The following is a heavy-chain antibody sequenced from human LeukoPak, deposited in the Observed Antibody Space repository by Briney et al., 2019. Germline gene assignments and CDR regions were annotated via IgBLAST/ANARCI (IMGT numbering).Heavy chain of an antibody. CDR1: GYTFTGYY. J-gene: IGHJ3*02. CDR2: IIPIFGTA. V-gene: IGHV1-18*04. D-gene: IGHD2-2*01. CDR3: ARAYPAIPSAMGGHAFDI. Sequence: GASVKVSCKASGYTFTGYYMHWVRQAPGQGLEWMGGIIPIFGTANYAQKLQGRVTMTTDTSTSTAYMELRSLRSDDTAVYYCARAYPAIPSAMGGHAFDIWGQGTMVTVSS.